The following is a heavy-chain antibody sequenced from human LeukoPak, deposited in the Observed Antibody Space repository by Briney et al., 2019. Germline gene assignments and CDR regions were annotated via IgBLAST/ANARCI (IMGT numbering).Heavy chain of an antibody. CDR2: IYTSGST. Sequence: SETLSLTCTVSGGSISSDYWSWIRLPAGTGLKWIGRIYTSGSTNYNTSLKHRVTMSVDTSKNQFSLKLSSVPAADTAVYSCARGDYYFWSGYVYYYYMDFWGKGTPVTVSS. V-gene: IGHV4-4*07. J-gene: IGHJ6*03. D-gene: IGHD3-3*01. CDR3: ARGDYYFWSGYVYYYYMDF. CDR1: GGSISSDY.